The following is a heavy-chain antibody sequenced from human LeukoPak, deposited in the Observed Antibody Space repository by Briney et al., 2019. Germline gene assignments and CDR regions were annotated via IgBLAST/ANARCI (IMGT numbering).Heavy chain of an antibody. J-gene: IGHJ4*02. D-gene: IGHD3-9*01. CDR1: GGSISSYY. Sequence: SETLSLTCTASGGSISSYYWSWIRQPPGKGLEWIGYIYYSGSTNYNPSLKSRVTISVDTSKNQFSLKLSSVTAADTAVYYCARGPYDFLTGYYSFGYWGQGTLVTVSS. CDR2: IYYSGST. CDR3: ARGPYDFLTGYYSFGY. V-gene: IGHV4-59*08.